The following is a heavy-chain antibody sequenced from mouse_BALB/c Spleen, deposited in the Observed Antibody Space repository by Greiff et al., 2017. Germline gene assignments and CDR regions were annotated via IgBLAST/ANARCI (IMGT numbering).Heavy chain of an antibody. J-gene: IGHJ4*01. Sequence: EVQLVESGGGLVKPGGSLKLSCAASGFTFSSYAMSWVRQSPEKRLEWVAEISSGGSYTYYPDTVTGRFTISRDNAKNTLYLEMSSLRSEDTAMYYCASTDMDYWGQGTSVIVSS. V-gene: IGHV5-9-4*01. D-gene: IGHD1-1*01. CDR3: ASTDMDY. CDR1: GFTFSSYA. CDR2: ISSGGSYT.